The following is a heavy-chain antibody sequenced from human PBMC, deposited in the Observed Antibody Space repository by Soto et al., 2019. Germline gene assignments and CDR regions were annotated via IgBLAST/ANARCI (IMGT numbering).Heavy chain of an antibody. CDR3: ARGRQLVSPNWFDP. CDR2: INHSGST. CDR1: GGSFSGYY. D-gene: IGHD6-6*01. V-gene: IGHV4-34*01. J-gene: IGHJ5*02. Sequence: PSETLSLTCAVYGGSFSGYYWSWIRQPPGKGLEWIGEINHSGSTNYNPSLKSRVTISVDTSKNQFSLKLSSVTAADTAVYYCARGRQLVSPNWFDPWGQGTLVTVSS.